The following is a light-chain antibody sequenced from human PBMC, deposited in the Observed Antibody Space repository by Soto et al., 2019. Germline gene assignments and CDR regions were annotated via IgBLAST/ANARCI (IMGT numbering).Light chain of an antibody. Sequence: DIQMTQSPSSLSASVGDRVTITCRAGQSISSYLNWYQQKPGKAPKLLIYAASSLQSGVPSRFSGSGSGADFTLTISSLQPEDFATYYCQQSYSTPPTFGGGTKMEIK. V-gene: IGKV1-39*01. CDR1: QSISSY. CDR3: QQSYSTPPT. CDR2: AAS. J-gene: IGKJ4*01.